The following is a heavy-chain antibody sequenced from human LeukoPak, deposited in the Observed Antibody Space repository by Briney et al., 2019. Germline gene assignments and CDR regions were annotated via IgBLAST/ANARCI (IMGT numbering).Heavy chain of an antibody. D-gene: IGHD4-23*01. CDR1: GFTFDDYD. J-gene: IGHJ4*02. V-gene: IGHV3-20*04. CDR3: ARSIGGQPYYFDY. CDR2: FKWNGGST. Sequence: GGSLRLSCAASGFTFDDYDMSWVRQAPGKGLEWVSGFKWNGGSTGYADSVKGRFTISRDNAKNSLYLQTNSLRAEDTALYYCARSIGGQPYYFDYWGQGTLVTVSS.